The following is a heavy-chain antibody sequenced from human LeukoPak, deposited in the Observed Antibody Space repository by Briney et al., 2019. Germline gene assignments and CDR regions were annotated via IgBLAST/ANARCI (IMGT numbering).Heavy chain of an antibody. CDR2: VYYSGST. J-gene: IGHJ4*02. CDR3: ASGRYGDLFES. D-gene: IGHD4-17*01. V-gene: IGHV4-59*01. Sequence: SETLSLTCTVSGGSISSYSWSWIRQPPGKGLEWIGYVYYSGSTNYNPSLKSRVTISADTSKTQFSLKVSSVTAADTGVYYCASGRYGDLFESWGQGTLATVSS. CDR1: GGSISSYS.